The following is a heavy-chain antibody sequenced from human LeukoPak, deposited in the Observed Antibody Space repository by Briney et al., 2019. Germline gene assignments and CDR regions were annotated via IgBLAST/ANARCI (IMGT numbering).Heavy chain of an antibody. V-gene: IGHV3-23*01. CDR2: ISGSGGST. CDR1: GFTFSSYG. Sequence: GGSLRLSCAASGFTFSSYGMSWVRQAPGKGLEWVSTISGSGGSTYYADSVKGRFTISRDNSKNTLYLQMNSLRTEDTAVYYCAKDSLRTLPAASLDYWGQGTLVTVSS. J-gene: IGHJ4*02. CDR3: AKDSLRTLPAASLDY. D-gene: IGHD2-2*01.